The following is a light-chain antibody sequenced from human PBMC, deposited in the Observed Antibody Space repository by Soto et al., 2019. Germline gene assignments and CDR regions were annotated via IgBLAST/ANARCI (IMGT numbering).Light chain of an antibody. J-gene: IGKJ1*01. CDR1: KSISGS. Sequence: DIKMTQSPSTLSASVGDRVTITCRASKSISGSLAWYQQKPGKAPKLLIYEASNLKSGVTSRFSGSEYGTVNTLTISCRQPDDSASNYCERYSCYLTFGQGTSVEVK. CDR2: EAS. CDR3: ERYSCYLT. V-gene: IGKV1-5*03.